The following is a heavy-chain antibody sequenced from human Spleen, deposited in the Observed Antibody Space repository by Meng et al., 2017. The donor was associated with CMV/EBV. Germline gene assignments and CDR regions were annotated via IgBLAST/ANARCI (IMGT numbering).Heavy chain of an antibody. D-gene: IGHD2-2*01. CDR2: IIPILGIA. CDR1: GGTFSSYA. J-gene: IGHJ6*02. Sequence: SVKVSCKASGGTFSSYAISWVRQAPGQGLEWMGGIIPILGIANYAQKFQGRVTITADKSTSTAYMELSSLRSEDTAVYYCARSLYCSSTSCSTLYGMDVWGQGTTVTVSS. V-gene: IGHV1-69*10. CDR3: ARSLYCSSTSCSTLYGMDV.